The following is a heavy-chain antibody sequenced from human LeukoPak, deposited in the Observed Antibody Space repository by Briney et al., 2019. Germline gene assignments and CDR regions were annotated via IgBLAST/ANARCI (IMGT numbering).Heavy chain of an antibody. V-gene: IGHV3-48*01. J-gene: IGHJ3*02. CDR2: ISGSGTTI. Sequence: GGSLRLSCGASGLIFSTYSINWLRQAPGKGLEWVSYISGSGTTISYADSVKGRFTISRDNAEKSLYLQMSSLRAEDTAVYYCARSDGLDIWGQGTMVTVSS. CDR3: ARSDGLDI. CDR1: GLIFSTYS.